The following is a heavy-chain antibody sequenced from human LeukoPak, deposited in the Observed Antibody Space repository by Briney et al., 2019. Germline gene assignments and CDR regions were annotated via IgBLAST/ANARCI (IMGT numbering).Heavy chain of an antibody. CDR2: IDWGDDK. D-gene: IGHD1-26*01. Sequence: SGPAPGETTPTPPPTRTFSGFSLTTNGICVSLIPQPPGEAPEWLAPIDWGDDKYYSTSLKTRLTISKDTSKNQVVLTMTNMDPVDTATYYCARLTLSGSYYYGMDVWGQGTTVTVSS. V-gene: IGHV2-70*01. J-gene: IGHJ6*02. CDR3: ARLTLSGSYYYGMDV. CDR1: GFSLTTNGIC.